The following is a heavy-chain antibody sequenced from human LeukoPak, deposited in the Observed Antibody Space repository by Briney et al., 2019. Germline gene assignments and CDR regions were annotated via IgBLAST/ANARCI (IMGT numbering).Heavy chain of an antibody. Sequence: SETLSLTCTVSGGSISSSSYYWGWIRQPPGKGLEWIGSIYYSGSTYYNPSLKSRVTISVDTSKNQFSLKLSSVTAADTAVHYCASWRIFGVVSDAFDIWGQGTMVTVSS. D-gene: IGHD3-3*01. CDR2: IYYSGST. J-gene: IGHJ3*02. V-gene: IGHV4-39*07. CDR1: GGSISSSSYY. CDR3: ASWRIFGVVSDAFDI.